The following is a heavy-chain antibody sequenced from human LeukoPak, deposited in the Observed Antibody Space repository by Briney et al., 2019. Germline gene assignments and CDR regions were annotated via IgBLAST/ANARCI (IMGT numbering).Heavy chain of an antibody. D-gene: IGHD2-2*01. CDR3: ARVRSANVVVPAARFDY. CDR1: VGSISSTNW. Sequence: SETLSLTCAVSVGSISSTNWWTWVRQPPGKGLEWIGEIYHSGNTNYNPSLKSRIIISVDKSKNQFSLKLSSVTAADTAVYYCARVRSANVVVPAARFDYWGQGTLVTVSS. CDR2: IYHSGNT. J-gene: IGHJ4*02. V-gene: IGHV4-4*02.